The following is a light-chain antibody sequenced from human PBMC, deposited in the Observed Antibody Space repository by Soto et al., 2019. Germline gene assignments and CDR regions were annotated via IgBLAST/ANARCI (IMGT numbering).Light chain of an antibody. J-gene: IGKJ5*01. CDR2: AAS. V-gene: IGKV3-20*01. Sequence: EIVLTQSPCTLSLSPGERATPSCRASQSVSSHYLACYQQKPGQAPRLLIYAASSRATGIPVRFSGSGSGTDFTLTISRLEPEDFAVYYCQHFSNSPSITFGQGTRLEIK. CDR3: QHFSNSPSIT. CDR1: QSVSSHY.